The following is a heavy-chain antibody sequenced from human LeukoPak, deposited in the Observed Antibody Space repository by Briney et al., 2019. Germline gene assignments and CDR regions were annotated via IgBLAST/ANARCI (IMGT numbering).Heavy chain of an antibody. D-gene: IGHD2-2*01. CDR2: VNPYDADT. J-gene: IGHJ4*02. V-gene: IGHV5-51*01. Sequence: GESLKISCQASGYTFTNHWVAWVRQVPGKGLEWVGIVNPYDADTRYGPSFEGQVTISADKSINTAFLQWRSLKASDTAIYFCARGTGGYQYDYWGQGIRVIVSS. CDR3: ARGTGGYQYDY. CDR1: GYTFTNHW.